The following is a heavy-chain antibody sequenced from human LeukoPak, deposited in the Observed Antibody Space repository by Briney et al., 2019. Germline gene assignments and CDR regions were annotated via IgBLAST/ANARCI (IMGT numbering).Heavy chain of an antibody. V-gene: IGHV4-39*07. D-gene: IGHD5-12*01. CDR2: IYYSGST. Sequence: SETLSLTCTVSGGSVSISSYYWGWIRQPPGKGLEWIGSIYYSGSTYYNPSLKSRVTISVDTSKNQFSLKLSSVTDADTAVYYCARYHSGYDDYWGQGTLVTVSS. CDR1: GGSVSISSYY. CDR3: ARYHSGYDDY. J-gene: IGHJ4*02.